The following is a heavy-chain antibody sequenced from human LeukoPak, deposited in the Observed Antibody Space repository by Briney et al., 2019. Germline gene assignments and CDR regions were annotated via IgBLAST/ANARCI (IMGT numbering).Heavy chain of an antibody. CDR2: IYSTGST. D-gene: IGHD3-10*01. CDR1: GGSISSGGHY. V-gene: IGHV4-61*02. J-gene: IGHJ4*02. CDR3: ARDQAYSGSGIYTYFDY. Sequence: SETLSLTCTVSGGSISSGGHYWSWIRQPAGKGLEYLGRIYSTGSTNYNPSLRSRVTISADTSKNHFSLKLSSVTAADTAVYYCARDQAYSGSGIYTYFDYWGQGILVTVSS.